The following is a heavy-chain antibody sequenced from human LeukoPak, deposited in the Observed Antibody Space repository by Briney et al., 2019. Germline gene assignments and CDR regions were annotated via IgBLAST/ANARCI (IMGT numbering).Heavy chain of an antibody. D-gene: IGHD3-10*01. CDR2: IYYSGST. V-gene: IGHV4-39*07. CDR3: ARDSITYYYGSGLNWFDP. J-gene: IGHJ5*02. Sequence: PSETLSLTCTVSGGSISSSRYYWGWIRQPPGKGLEWIGSIYYSGSTYYNPSLKSRVTISVDTSKNQFSLKLSSVTAADTAVYYCARDSITYYYGSGLNWFDPWGQGTLVTVSS. CDR1: GGSISSSRYY.